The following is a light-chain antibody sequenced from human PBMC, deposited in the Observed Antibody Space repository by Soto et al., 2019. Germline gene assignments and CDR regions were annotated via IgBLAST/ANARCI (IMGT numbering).Light chain of an antibody. CDR1: RTVSGNY. J-gene: IGKJ4*01. V-gene: IGKV3-20*01. CDR3: HYFGTSPGFV. Sequence: EIVLTQSPGTLSLSPGDRATLSCRASRTVSGNYLAWYQQRPNQAPRLLIFDAIRRAAGIPDRFSGSGSGTYFTLTISRLEHDDFAVYFCHYFGTSPGFVFGGGTKVDMK. CDR2: DAI.